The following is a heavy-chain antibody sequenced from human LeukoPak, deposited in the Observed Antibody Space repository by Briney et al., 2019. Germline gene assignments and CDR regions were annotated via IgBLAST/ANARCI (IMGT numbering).Heavy chain of an antibody. CDR3: ARGSGSGYDPLDY. J-gene: IGHJ4*02. CDR2: IYYSGST. D-gene: IGHD5-12*01. CDR1: GGSISSYY. Sequence: SETLSLTCTVSGGSISSYYWSWIRQPPGKGLEWIGYIYYSGSTNYNPSLKSRVTISVDTSKNQFSLKLSSVTAADTAVYYCARGSGSGYDPLDYWGQGSWSPSPQ. V-gene: IGHV4-59*01.